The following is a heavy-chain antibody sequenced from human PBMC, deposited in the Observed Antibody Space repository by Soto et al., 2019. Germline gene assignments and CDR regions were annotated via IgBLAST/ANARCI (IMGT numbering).Heavy chain of an antibody. CDR1: GFTVSSNY. V-gene: IGHV3-53*01. D-gene: IGHD2-2*02. CDR2: IYSGGST. CDR3: ARIPRGYGMDV. J-gene: IGHJ6*02. Sequence: QAGGSLRLSCAASGFTVSSNYMSWVRQAPGKGLEWVSVIYSGGSTYYADSVKGRFTISRDNSKNTLYLQMNSLRAEDTAVYYCARIPRGYGMDVWGQGTTVTVSS.